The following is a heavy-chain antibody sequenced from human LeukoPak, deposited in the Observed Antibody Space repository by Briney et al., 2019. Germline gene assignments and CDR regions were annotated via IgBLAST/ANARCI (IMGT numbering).Heavy chain of an antibody. CDR1: GFTFSSYG. V-gene: IGHV3-30*18. D-gene: IGHD3-10*01. CDR3: AKEHYYHSGSYPDY. Sequence: GGSLTLSCAASGFTFSSYGMHWVRQAPDKGLEWVAVISYDGSNKDYADSVKGRFTISRDNSKNTLYLQMNSLRADDTAVYYCAKEHYYHSGSYPDYWGQGTLVTVSS. CDR2: ISYDGSNK. J-gene: IGHJ4*02.